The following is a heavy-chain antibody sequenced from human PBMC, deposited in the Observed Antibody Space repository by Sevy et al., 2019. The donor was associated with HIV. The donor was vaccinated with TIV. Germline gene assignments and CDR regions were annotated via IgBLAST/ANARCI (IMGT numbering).Heavy chain of an antibody. Sequence: GGSLRLSCAASGFTFSSYSMNWVRQAPGKGLEWVSYISSSSTIYYADSVKGRFTISRDNAKNSLYLQMNSLRDEDTAVYYCARDRYNWNPSGYFDYWGQRTLVTVSS. CDR1: GFTFSSYS. CDR3: ARDRYNWNPSGYFDY. D-gene: IGHD1-20*01. CDR2: ISSSSTI. V-gene: IGHV3-48*02. J-gene: IGHJ4*02.